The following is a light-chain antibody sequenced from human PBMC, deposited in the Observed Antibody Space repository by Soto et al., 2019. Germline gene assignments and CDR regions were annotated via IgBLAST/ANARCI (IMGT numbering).Light chain of an antibody. CDR2: EVT. V-gene: IGLV2-8*01. Sequence: QSALTQPPSASGSPGQSVTISCTGTSSDVGGYNYVSWYQQHPGNAPKLMIYEVTKRPPGVPDRFSGSKSGNTASLTVSGFKAEEGADYYCSSYAANCNLVFGGGTKLTVL. CDR3: SSYAANCNLV. CDR1: SSDVGGYNY. J-gene: IGLJ2*01.